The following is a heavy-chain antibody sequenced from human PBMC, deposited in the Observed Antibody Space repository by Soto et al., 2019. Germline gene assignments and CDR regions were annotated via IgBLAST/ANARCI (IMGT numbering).Heavy chain of an antibody. V-gene: IGHV3-30-3*01. Sequence: GGSLRLSCAASGFTFSSYAMHWVRQAPGKGLEWVAVISYDGSNKYYADSVKGRFTISRDNSKNTLYLQMNSLRAEDTAVYYCARVFGMLEQLVRHMGYYYGMDVWGQGTTVTVSS. D-gene: IGHD6-6*01. J-gene: IGHJ6*02. CDR3: ARVFGMLEQLVRHMGYYYGMDV. CDR2: ISYDGSNK. CDR1: GFTFSSYA.